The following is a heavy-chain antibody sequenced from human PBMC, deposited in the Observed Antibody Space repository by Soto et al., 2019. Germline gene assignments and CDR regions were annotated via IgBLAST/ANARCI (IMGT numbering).Heavy chain of an antibody. D-gene: IGHD2-2*01. J-gene: IGHJ4*02. V-gene: IGHV3-72*01. CDR1: GFTFSDHY. Sequence: EVQLVESGGGLVQPGGSLRLSCAASGFTFSDHYMDWVRQAPGKGLEYIGRVRNKANSYSTEYAAAVKGRFTISRDDSKHSLYLQRNSLKTEDTAVYYCVRDSRFCSLDYWGQGTLVTVSS. CDR3: VRDSRFCSLDY. CDR2: VRNKANSYST.